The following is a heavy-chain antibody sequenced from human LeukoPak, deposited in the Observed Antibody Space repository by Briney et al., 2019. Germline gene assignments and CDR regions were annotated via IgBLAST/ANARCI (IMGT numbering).Heavy chain of an antibody. D-gene: IGHD5-12*01. CDR1: GGSITDYH. Sequence: SETLSLTCTVSGGSITDYHWSWIRQPPGKGLEWIGYISSSGTTYYNPSLRSRITISVDSSKSQFSLNLSSVTASDTAVYYCAGVGNGGYGGFDYWGQGTLVTVSS. CDR3: AGVGNGGYGGFDY. J-gene: IGHJ4*02. V-gene: IGHV4-30-4*08. CDR2: ISSSGTT.